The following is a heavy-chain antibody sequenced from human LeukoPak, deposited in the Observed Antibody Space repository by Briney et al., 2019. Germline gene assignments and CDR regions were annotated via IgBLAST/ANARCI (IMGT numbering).Heavy chain of an antibody. J-gene: IGHJ5*02. Sequence: SETLSLTCTVSGGSFSSCGYYWGWLRQPPGTGLEWVASIYYSGSTYYNPSRKSRVTISVDTSKNQLSLKLSSLTAADTAVYYCARHEYSGSYYGLSWFDPWGQGTLVTVSS. CDR1: GGSFSSCGYY. V-gene: IGHV4-39*01. CDR2: IYYSGST. CDR3: ARHEYSGSYYGLSWFDP. D-gene: IGHD1-26*01.